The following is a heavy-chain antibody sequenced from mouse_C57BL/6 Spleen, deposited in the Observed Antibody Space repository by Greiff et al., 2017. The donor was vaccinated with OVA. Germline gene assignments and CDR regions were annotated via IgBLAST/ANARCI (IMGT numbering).Heavy chain of an antibody. D-gene: IGHD1-1*01. CDR3: AIGYYYGSSYYYFDY. Sequence: QVQLQQPGAELVKPGASVKVSCKASGYTFTSYWMHWVKQRPGQGLEWIGRIHPSDSDTNYNQKFKGKATLTVDKSSSTAYMQLISLTSEDSAVYYCAIGYYYGSSYYYFDYWGQGTTLTVSS. J-gene: IGHJ2*01. V-gene: IGHV1-74*01. CDR2: IHPSDSDT. CDR1: GYTFTSYW.